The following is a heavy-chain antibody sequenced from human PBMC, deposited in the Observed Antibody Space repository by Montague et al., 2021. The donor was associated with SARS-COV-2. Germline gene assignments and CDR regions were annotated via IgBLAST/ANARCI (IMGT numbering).Heavy chain of an antibody. CDR3: ARGEYSGYDFPSGMDV. CDR2: INSDGSNT. V-gene: IGHV3-74*01. CDR1: GFTFSSYW. J-gene: IGHJ6*02. D-gene: IGHD5-12*01. Sequence: SLRLSCTASGFTFSSYWMHWVHQAPGKGLVWVSRINSDGSNTSYADSVKGRFTISRDNAKNTLYLQMNSLRAEDTAVYYCARGEYSGYDFPSGMDVWGQGTTVTVSS.